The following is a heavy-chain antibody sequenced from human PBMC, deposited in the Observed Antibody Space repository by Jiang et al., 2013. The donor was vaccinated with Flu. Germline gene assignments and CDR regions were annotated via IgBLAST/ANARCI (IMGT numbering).Heavy chain of an antibody. CDR2: TYYRSRWYN. CDR3: AREPQAITMVRGGLGYYYGMDV. CDR1: GDSVSSNSAA. Sequence: QTLSLTCAISGDSVSSNSAAWNWIRQSPSRGLEWLGRTYYRSRWYNDYAVSVRSRITINPDTSKNQVSLQLNSVTPEDSAVYYCAREPQAITMVRGGLGYYYGMDVWGQGTTVTVSS. V-gene: IGHV6-1*01. D-gene: IGHD3-10*01. J-gene: IGHJ6*02.